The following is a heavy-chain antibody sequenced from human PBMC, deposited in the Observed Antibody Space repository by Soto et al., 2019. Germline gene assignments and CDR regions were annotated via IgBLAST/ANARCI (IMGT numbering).Heavy chain of an antibody. V-gene: IGHV3-30*03. D-gene: IGHD3-10*01. CDR3: ARDSGWPILNFDN. Sequence: GGSLRLSCAASDFDFSSYGMHWVRQAPGKGLEWVAASSYDGRETFYADSAKGRFTVSKEMSKNTAFLQMNALRHEDTAVYFCARDSGWPILNFDNWGQGTPVTVSS. CDR2: SSYDGRET. CDR1: DFDFSSYG. J-gene: IGHJ4*02.